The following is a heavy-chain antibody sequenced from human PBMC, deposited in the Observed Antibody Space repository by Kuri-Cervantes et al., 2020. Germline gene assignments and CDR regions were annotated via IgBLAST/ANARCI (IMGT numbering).Heavy chain of an antibody. CDR2: ISSSSSYI. Sequence: GESLKISCAASGFTFSDYYMSWIRQAPGKGLEWVSSISSSSSYIYYADSVKGRFTISRDNAKNSLYLQMNSLRAEDTAVYYCARDHARAVELERPHPIRGSGLYGMDVWGQGTTVTVSS. CDR1: GFTFSDYY. J-gene: IGHJ6*02. D-gene: IGHD1-1*01. V-gene: IGHV3-11*06. CDR3: ARDHARAVELERPHPIRGSGLYGMDV.